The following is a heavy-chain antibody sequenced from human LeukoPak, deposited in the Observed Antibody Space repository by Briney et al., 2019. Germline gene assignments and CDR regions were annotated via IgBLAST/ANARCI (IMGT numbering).Heavy chain of an antibody. CDR1: GYNFVSYG. Sequence: ASVKVSCKASGYNFVSYGITWVRQAPGQGLEWMGWISGYNGNRKIAQNFQGRVTLTTDISTSTAYVELGRLRSDDTAIYYCARVPTVFGVDPEQNHSDLWGKGTLVIVSS. V-gene: IGHV1-18*01. CDR2: ISGYNGNR. CDR3: ARVPTVFGVDPEQNHSDL. D-gene: IGHD3-3*01. J-gene: IGHJ5*02.